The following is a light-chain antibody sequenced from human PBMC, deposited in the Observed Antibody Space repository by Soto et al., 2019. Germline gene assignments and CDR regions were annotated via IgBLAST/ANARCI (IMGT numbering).Light chain of an antibody. V-gene: IGKV1-5*01. CDR2: DVS. CDR1: QSVSNW. J-gene: IGKJ1*01. CDR3: QQYDSYSWT. Sequence: DIQISHSTSTLSASVGERVTITCRARQSVSNWLAWYQQKPGKAPKVLIYDVSSLESGVPSRFSGSGSGTEFILTISSLQPDDFATYYCQQYDSYSWTLGQGTKVDIK.